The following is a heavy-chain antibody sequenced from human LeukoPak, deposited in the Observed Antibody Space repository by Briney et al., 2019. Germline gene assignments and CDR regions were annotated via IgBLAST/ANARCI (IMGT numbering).Heavy chain of an antibody. CDR1: GGTFSSYA. Sequence: GSSVKVSCKASGGTFSSYAISWVRQAPGQGLEWMGGIIPIFGTANYAQKFQGRVTITADESTSTAYMELSSLRSEDTAVYYCARVTGGSSWPQPNWYFDLWGRGTLVTVSS. J-gene: IGHJ2*01. CDR2: IIPIFGTA. CDR3: ARVTGGSSWPQPNWYFDL. D-gene: IGHD6-13*01. V-gene: IGHV1-69*01.